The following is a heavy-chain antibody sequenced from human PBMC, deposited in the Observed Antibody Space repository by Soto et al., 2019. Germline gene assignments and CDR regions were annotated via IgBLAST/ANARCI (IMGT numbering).Heavy chain of an antibody. J-gene: IGHJ4*02. D-gene: IGHD3-9*01. Sequence: PSETLSLTCAVYGGAFSVYYCSWIRLSPGKGLEWIGEINHSGSTNYNPSLKSRVTISVDTSKNQFSLKLSSVTAADTAVYYCARGPQVTHSVLRYFDWPIPFDYWGQGTLVTVSS. CDR3: ARGPQVTHSVLRYFDWPIPFDY. V-gene: IGHV4-34*01. CDR2: INHSGST. CDR1: GGAFSVYY.